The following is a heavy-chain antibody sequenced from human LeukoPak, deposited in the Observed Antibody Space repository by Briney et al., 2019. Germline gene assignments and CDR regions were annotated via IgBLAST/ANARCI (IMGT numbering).Heavy chain of an antibody. CDR3: ARSPIAAAGTAFDS. J-gene: IGHJ4*02. D-gene: IGHD6-13*01. CDR2: ISPSGSTI. Sequence: GGSLRLSCAASGFTFSSYGMNWVRQAPGKGLDWVSYISPSGSTIYFTDSVKGRFTISRDNAKNSLYLQMTSLRAEDTAVYYCARSPIAAAGTAFDSWGQGTLVTVSS. CDR1: GFTFSSYG. V-gene: IGHV3-48*01.